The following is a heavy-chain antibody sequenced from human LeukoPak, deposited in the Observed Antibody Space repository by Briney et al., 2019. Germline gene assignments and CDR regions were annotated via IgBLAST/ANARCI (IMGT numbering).Heavy chain of an antibody. CDR1: GFTFGNYA. J-gene: IGHJ4*02. V-gene: IGHV3-23*03. Sequence: GGSLRLSCAASGFTFGNYAMSWVRQAPGKGLEWVSVLYSDGNTKYADSVQGRFTISRDNSKNTLYLEMNSLSPDDTAVYYCARGVEPLAANTLAYWGQGTLVTVSS. CDR2: LYSDGNT. CDR3: ARGVEPLAANTLAY. D-gene: IGHD1-14*01.